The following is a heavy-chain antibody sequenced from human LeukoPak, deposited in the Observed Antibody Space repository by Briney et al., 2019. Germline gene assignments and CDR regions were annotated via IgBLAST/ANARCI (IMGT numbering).Heavy chain of an antibody. CDR1: GYTFTSYG. V-gene: IGHV1-18*01. J-gene: IGHJ4*02. Sequence: ASVKVSCKASGYTFTSYGISWVRQAPGQGLEWMGWLSAYNGNTNYAQKLQGRVTMTTDTSTSTAYMELRSLRSDDTAVYYCARAPVVAAPEGADYWGQGTLVTVSS. CDR2: LSAYNGNT. CDR3: ARAPVVAAPEGADY. D-gene: IGHD2-2*01.